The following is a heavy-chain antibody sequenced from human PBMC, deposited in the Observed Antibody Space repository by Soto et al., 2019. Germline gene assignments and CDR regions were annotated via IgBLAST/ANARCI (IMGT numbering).Heavy chain of an antibody. CDR1: GYTFTDYD. CDR3: ARDSSTTNPV. J-gene: IGHJ3*01. V-gene: IGHV1-8*01. D-gene: IGHD2-2*01. Sequence: QVQLVQSGAEVRRPGTSVMVSCKTSGYTFTDYDINWVRQATGQGLEWRGWMNPNSGNTGSAQKFQGRVSMTRNTATSTAYMELSSLRSDDTAIYYCARDSSTTNPVWGQGTMVTVSS. CDR2: MNPNSGNT.